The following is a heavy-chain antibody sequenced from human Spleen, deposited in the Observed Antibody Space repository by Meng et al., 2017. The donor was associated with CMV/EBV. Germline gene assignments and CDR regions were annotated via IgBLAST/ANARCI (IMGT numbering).Heavy chain of an antibody. Sequence: LSCAGFGFSVGSFAMDWVRQAPGEGLEWVASISYDGDNRRYADSVKGRFTIYRDDSKNTVSLQMRSLRVEDTAVYYCARESNYNVLDYWGQGSLVTVSS. J-gene: IGHJ4*02. CDR3: ARESNYNVLDY. V-gene: IGHV3-30-3*01. D-gene: IGHD1-7*01. CDR2: ISYDGDNR. CDR1: GFSVGSFA.